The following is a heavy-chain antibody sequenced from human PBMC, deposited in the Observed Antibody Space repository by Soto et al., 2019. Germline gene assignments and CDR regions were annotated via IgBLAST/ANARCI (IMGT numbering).Heavy chain of an antibody. CDR2: IIPMLGVR. V-gene: IGHV1-69*02. CDR3: TIGSWSGEVFDI. CDR1: GGTFSTYS. D-gene: IGHD2-21*01. Sequence: QVQLVQSGADVKKPGSSVKVSCKDSGGTFSTYSMFWVRQAPGQGLEWMGRIIPMLGVRNYAQRFQDRVTIIADKSTGTVHMELSSLRSEDTALYYCTIGSWSGEVFDIWGQGTMVTVSS. J-gene: IGHJ3*02.